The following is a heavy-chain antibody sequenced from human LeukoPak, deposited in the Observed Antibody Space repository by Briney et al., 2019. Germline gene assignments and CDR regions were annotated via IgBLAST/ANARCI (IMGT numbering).Heavy chain of an antibody. J-gene: IGHJ4*02. V-gene: IGHV4-34*01. Sequence: SETLSLTCAVYGGSFSGYYWSWIRQPPGKGLEWIGEINHSGSTNYNPSLKSRVTISVDTSKNQFSLKLSSVTAADTAVYYCARVSGLNNFDYWSQGTLVTVSS. D-gene: IGHD5/OR15-5a*01. CDR1: GGSFSGYY. CDR3: ARVSGLNNFDY. CDR2: INHSGST.